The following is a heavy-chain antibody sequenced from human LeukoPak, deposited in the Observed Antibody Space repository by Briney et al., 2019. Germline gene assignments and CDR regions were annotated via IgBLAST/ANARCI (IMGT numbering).Heavy chain of an antibody. D-gene: IGHD6-19*01. CDR3: TRPVAGATGLVDY. CDR2: IRSKANSYAT. Sequence: TGGSLRLSCAASGFTFSGSAMHWVRQASGKGLEWVGRIRSKANSYATAYAASVKGRFTISRDDSKNTAYLQMNSLKTEDTAVYYCTRPVAGATGLVDYWGQGTLVTVSS. V-gene: IGHV3-73*01. J-gene: IGHJ4*02. CDR1: GFTFSGSA.